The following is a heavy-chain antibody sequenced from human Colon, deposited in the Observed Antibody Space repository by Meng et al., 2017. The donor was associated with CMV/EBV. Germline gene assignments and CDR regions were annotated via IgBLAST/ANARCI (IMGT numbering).Heavy chain of an antibody. CDR2: INAYNGNT. J-gene: IGHJ4*02. CDR3: ARGVQGGYFDY. CDR1: GYTFTSYG. V-gene: IGHV1-18*01. D-gene: IGHD1-26*01. Sequence: ASVKVSCKASGYTFTSYGITWVRHAPGQGLEWLGWINAYNGNTNYAQKLQGRVTMTTATSTKIAYMELHSLKSDDTAVYYCARGVQGGYFDYWGQGTLVTVSS.